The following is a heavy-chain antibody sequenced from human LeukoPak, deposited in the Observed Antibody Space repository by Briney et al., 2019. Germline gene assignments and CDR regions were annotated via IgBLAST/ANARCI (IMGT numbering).Heavy chain of an antibody. CDR2: ISSSNSYI. CDR1: GFTFSSYN. Sequence: GGSLRLSCAASGFTFSSYNMNWVRQAPGKGLEWVSSISSSNSYIYYTDSVKGRFTISRDNAKNSLYLQMNSLRAEDTAVCYCARVLPKNYDMDVWGQGTTVTVSS. CDR3: ARVLPKNYDMDV. J-gene: IGHJ6*02. V-gene: IGHV3-21*01.